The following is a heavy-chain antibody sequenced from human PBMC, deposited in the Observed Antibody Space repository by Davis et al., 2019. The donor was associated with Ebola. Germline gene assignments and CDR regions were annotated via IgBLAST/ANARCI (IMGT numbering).Heavy chain of an antibody. J-gene: IGHJ4*02. CDR1: GGSFSSYY. CDR3: AKSLFYCSSTSCYWDTFDY. Sequence: ETLSLTCAVYGGSFSSYYWSWVRQAPGKGLEWVSAISGSGGSTYYADSVKGRFTISRDNSKNTLYLQMNSLRAEDTAVYYCAKSLFYCSSTSCYWDTFDYWGQGTLVTVSS. CDR2: ISGSGGST. V-gene: IGHV3-23*01. D-gene: IGHD2-2*01.